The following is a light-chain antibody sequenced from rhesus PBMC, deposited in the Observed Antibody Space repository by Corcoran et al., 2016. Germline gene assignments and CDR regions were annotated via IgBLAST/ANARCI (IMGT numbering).Light chain of an antibody. J-gene: IGKJ3*01. CDR1: QGISSW. CDR2: KAT. Sequence: DIQMTQSPSSLSASLGDTVTITCQASQGISSWLAWYQQKPGKAPKLLIYKATTLKDGVPSRFSGNVSGTNFTLTISSLQPEDFVTSYCLRYNCKPFAFGPGTKLYLK. V-gene: IGKV1-22*01. CDR3: LRYNCKPFA.